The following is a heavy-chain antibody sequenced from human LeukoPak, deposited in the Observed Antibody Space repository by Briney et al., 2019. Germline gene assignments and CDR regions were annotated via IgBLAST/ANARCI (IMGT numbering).Heavy chain of an antibody. CDR1: GFTFGIYA. V-gene: IGHV3-23*01. CDR2: ITGSGGNT. Sequence: GGSLRLSCAASGFTFGIYAMTWVRQAPGKGLQWASAITGSGGNTYYADSVKGRFTISRDNSKNTLYLRMNGLRAEDTAVYYCATLPRGPTGYVGYGGEDYWSQGTLVTVSS. CDR3: ATLPRGPTGYVGYGGEDY. D-gene: IGHD5-12*01. J-gene: IGHJ4*02.